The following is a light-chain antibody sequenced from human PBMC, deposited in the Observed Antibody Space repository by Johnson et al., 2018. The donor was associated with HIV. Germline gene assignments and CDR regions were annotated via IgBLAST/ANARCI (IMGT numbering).Light chain of an antibody. CDR3: GTWDSSLGAHYV. CDR1: SSNIGNNY. Sequence: QSVLTQPPSVSAAPGQKVTISCSGSSSNIGNNYVSWYQQFPGTAPKLLIYEKNKRPSGIPDRFSASKSGTSATLAINGLQTGDEADYYCGTWDSSLGAHYVFGTGTKVTVL. CDR2: EKN. J-gene: IGLJ1*01. V-gene: IGLV1-51*02.